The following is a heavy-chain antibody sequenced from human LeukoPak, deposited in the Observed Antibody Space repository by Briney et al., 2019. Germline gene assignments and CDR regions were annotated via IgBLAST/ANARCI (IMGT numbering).Heavy chain of an antibody. Sequence: SETLSLTCAVSGGSIGSGGYSWSWFRQPPGKGLEWIGYIYYSGSTNYNPSLKSRVTISVDTSKNQLSLKLSSVTAADTAVYYCARTRAYGGRPDYWGQGTLVTVSS. CDR3: ARTRAYGGRPDY. V-gene: IGHV4-61*08. CDR2: IYYSGST. D-gene: IGHD4-23*01. CDR1: GGSIGSGGYS. J-gene: IGHJ4*02.